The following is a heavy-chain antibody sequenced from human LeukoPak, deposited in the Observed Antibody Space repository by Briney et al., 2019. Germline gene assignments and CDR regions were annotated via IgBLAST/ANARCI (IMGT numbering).Heavy chain of an antibody. D-gene: IGHD1-26*01. Sequence: GGSLRLSCAASGFTFSSYSMNWVRQAPGKGLEWVSSISSSSYIYYADSVKGRFTISRDNAKNSLYLQMNSLRAEDTAVYYCARDMYKWELLLAADYWGQGTLVTVSS. CDR2: ISSSSYI. V-gene: IGHV3-21*01. CDR1: GFTFSSYS. CDR3: ARDMYKWELLLAADY. J-gene: IGHJ4*02.